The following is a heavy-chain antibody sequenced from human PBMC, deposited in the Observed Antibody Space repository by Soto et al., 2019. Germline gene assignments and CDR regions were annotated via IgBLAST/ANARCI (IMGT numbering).Heavy chain of an antibody. CDR2: ISPYNGNT. CDR3: ARDQSFDRKYYYGIDV. Sequence: GASVKVSCKTSGYPFTSYGIGWVRQAPGQGLEWMAWISPYNGNTYYAQKFQGRVTMTTDTSTNTVYMELRSLRSDDTAVYYCARDQSFDRKYYYGIDVWGQGTTVTVSS. J-gene: IGHJ6*02. V-gene: IGHV1-18*01. CDR1: GYPFTSYG.